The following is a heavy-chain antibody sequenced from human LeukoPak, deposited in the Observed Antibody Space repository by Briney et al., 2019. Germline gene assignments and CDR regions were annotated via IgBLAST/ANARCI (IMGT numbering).Heavy chain of an antibody. CDR3: AKEIVPPSGYYFDY. J-gene: IGHJ4*02. V-gene: IGHV3-23*01. CDR1: GFTFTSYS. Sequence: GGSLRLSCAASGFTFTSYSMNWVRQAPGKGLEWVSTISGGGGSTYYADSVKGRFTIFRDNSKNTLYLQMNSLRVEDTAVYYCAKEIVPPSGYYFDYWGQGTLVTVSS. D-gene: IGHD6-6*01. CDR2: ISGGGGST.